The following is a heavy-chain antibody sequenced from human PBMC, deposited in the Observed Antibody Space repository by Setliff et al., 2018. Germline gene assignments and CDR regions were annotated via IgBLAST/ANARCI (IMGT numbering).Heavy chain of an antibody. V-gene: IGHV1-2*02. Sequence: GASVKVSCKASGGTFSSYAISWVRQAPGQGLEWMGWINPNSGGTNYAQKFQGRVTMTRDTSISTAYMELSRLRSDDTAVYSCARSRLYGGWFDPWGQGTLVTVSS. D-gene: IGHD4-17*01. J-gene: IGHJ5*02. CDR1: GGTFSSYA. CDR2: INPNSGGT. CDR3: ARSRLYGGWFDP.